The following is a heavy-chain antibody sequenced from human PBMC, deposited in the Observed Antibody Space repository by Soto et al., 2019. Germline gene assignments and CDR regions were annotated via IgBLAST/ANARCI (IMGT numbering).Heavy chain of an antibody. J-gene: IGHJ5*02. CDR3: AGPPTGTDYYERLGLAWFDP. CDR2: IYSSGIT. V-gene: IGHV4-39*01. CDR1: GGSISSGYYY. D-gene: IGHD3-22*01. Sequence: PSETLSLTCSVSGGSISSGYYYWGWLRQPPGKGLEWIGSIYSSGITSYNPSLKSRATISIDTSKNQVSLKLRSVTAADTAVYYCAGPPTGTDYYERLGLAWFDPWGQGTLVTVSS.